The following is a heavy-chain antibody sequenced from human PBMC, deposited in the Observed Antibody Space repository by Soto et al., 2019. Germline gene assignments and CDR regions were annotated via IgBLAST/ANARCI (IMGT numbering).Heavy chain of an antibody. CDR1: GFTFSSYG. CDR2: IWYDGSNK. Sequence: QVQLVESGGGVVQPGRSLRLSCAASGFTFSSYGMHWVRQAPGKGLEWVAVIWYDGSNKYYADSVKGRFTISRDNSKNTLYLQMNSLRAEDTAVYYCARVRSGYGHEPVDYWGQGTLVTVSS. CDR3: ARVRSGYGHEPVDY. D-gene: IGHD3-22*01. V-gene: IGHV3-33*01. J-gene: IGHJ4*02.